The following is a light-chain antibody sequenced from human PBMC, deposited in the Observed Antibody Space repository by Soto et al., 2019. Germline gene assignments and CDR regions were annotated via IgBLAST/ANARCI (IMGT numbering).Light chain of an antibody. CDR1: QSISTW. Sequence: DIQMTQSPSTLSASVGDRVTITCRASQSISTWLAWYQQKPGKAPKLLIYGASSLESGVPSRFSGSGSVTEFTLIIVSLQPDDFATYYCQQYSSSSPTFGQGTKLEIK. CDR2: GAS. J-gene: IGKJ2*01. CDR3: QQYSSSSPT. V-gene: IGKV1-5*01.